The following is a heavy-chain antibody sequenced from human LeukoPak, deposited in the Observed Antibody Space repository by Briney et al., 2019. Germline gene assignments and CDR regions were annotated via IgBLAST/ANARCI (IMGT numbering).Heavy chain of an antibody. Sequence: ASVKVSCKASGYTFTSYYMHWVRQAPGQGLEWMGIINPSGGSTSYAQKFQGRVTLTRDTSATTAYLEVSSLRPEDMAVYYCARERGIRDAFDFWGQGTMVTVSS. V-gene: IGHV1-46*01. CDR1: GYTFTSYY. D-gene: IGHD1-14*01. CDR2: INPSGGST. CDR3: ARERGIRDAFDF. J-gene: IGHJ3*01.